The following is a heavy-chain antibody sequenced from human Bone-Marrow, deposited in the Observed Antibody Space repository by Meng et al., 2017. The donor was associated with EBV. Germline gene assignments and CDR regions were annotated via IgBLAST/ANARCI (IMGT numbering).Heavy chain of an antibody. V-gene: IGHV3-21*01. J-gene: IGHJ4*02. CDR2: ISSSSSYI. D-gene: IGHD6-6*01. CDR3: ARGSSSSLRFEDY. Sequence: RVDVGGGRVKPGRALSLSCAALGLTFSCDSMNWVRQAPGKGLEWFSSISSSSSYIYYADSVKGRFTISRDNAKNSLYLKMNSLRAEDTAVYYCARGSSSSLRFEDYWGQGTLVTVSS. CDR1: GLTFSCDS.